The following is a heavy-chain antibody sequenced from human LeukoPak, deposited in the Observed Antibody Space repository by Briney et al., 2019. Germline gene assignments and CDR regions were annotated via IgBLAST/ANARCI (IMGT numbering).Heavy chain of an antibody. V-gene: IGHV3-7*01. D-gene: IGHD3-10*01. CDR1: GFTFSSYA. Sequence: GGSLRLSCAASGFTFSSYAMSWVRQAPGKGLECVAHIKQDVNERYYVDSVKGRFTISRDNTKSSLYLQMSSLRVEDTALYYCARSGSGYDYWGQGALVTVSS. J-gene: IGHJ4*02. CDR2: IKQDVNER. CDR3: ARSGSGYDY.